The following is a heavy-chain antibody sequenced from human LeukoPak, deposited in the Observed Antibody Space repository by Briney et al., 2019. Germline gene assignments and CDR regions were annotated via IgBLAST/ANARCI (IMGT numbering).Heavy chain of an antibody. J-gene: IGHJ6*02. CDR2: TYYRSKRYN. Sequence: SQTLSLTCAISGDSVSSNSAAWNWIRQSPSRGLEWLGRTYYRSKRYNDYAVSVKSRITINPDTSKNQFSLQLNSVTPEDTAVYYCAREAARDIVAVPAIYRVYGMDVWGQGTTVTVCS. V-gene: IGHV6-1*01. CDR1: GDSVSSNSAA. D-gene: IGHD2-2*01. CDR3: AREAARDIVAVPAIYRVYGMDV.